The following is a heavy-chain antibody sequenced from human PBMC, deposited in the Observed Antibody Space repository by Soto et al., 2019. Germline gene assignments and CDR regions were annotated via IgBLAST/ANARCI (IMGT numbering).Heavy chain of an antibody. Sequence: PSVKVSCKASGYTFTSYAMHWVRQAPGQRLEWMGWINAGNGNTKYSQKFQGRVTITRDTSASTAYMELSSLRSEDTAVYYCARGPEAKYNWFDPWGQGTLVTVSS. J-gene: IGHJ5*02. V-gene: IGHV1-3*01. CDR3: ARGPEAKYNWFDP. CDR1: GYTFTSYA. CDR2: INAGNGNT.